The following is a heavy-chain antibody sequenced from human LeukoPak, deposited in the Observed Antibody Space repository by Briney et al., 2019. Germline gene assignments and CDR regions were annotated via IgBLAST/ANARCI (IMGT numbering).Heavy chain of an antibody. CDR3: AALGFGDFSASDN. V-gene: IGHV3-15*01. CDR1: GFNFNDAW. J-gene: IGHJ4*02. Sequence: PGGYLRLSCAASGFNFNDAWMDWVRQVPGKGLEWVGRIKSKVYSATADYAAPVMGRFTISRDDSKSTLYLQMNSLKIEDTAVYYCAALGFGDFSASDNWGQGTLVTVSS. D-gene: IGHD3-10*01. CDR2: IKSKVYSATA.